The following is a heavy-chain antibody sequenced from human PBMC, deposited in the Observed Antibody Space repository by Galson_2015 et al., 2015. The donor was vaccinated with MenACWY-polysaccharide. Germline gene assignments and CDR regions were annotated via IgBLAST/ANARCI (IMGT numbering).Heavy chain of an antibody. CDR1: GFTFSHYG. J-gene: IGHJ5*02. Sequence: SLRLSCAASGFTFSHYGMHWVRQAPGKGLEWVAVIWYDGSNKYYEDSVNGRFTISRDNSKNTLYLQMNSLRAEDTAMYYCVRDVGGIAAAGTKGWFDPWGQGILVTVSS. CDR3: VRDVGGIAAAGTKGWFDP. V-gene: IGHV3-33*01. D-gene: IGHD6-25*01. CDR2: IWYDGSNK.